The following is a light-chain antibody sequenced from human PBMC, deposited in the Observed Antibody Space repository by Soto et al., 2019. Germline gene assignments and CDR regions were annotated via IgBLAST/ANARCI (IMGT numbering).Light chain of an antibody. CDR2: SNN. CDR3: AAWDDSLNGL. Sequence: LFARPPSASGTPGQRVTISCSGNISNIGSNTLNWYQQIPGTAPKLLIYSNNQRPSGVPDRFSGSKSGASASLAISGLQSEDEADYYCAAWDDSLNGLFGGGTKVTVL. CDR1: ISNIGSNT. V-gene: IGLV1-44*01. J-gene: IGLJ2*01.